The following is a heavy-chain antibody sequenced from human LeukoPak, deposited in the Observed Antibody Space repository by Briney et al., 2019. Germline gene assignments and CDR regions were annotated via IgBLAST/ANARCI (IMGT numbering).Heavy chain of an antibody. Sequence: GGSLRLSCAASGFTFSTYAMTWVRQAPGKGLEWVSSISGSGDDTYYVDSVRGRFTISRDNSKNTLYLQMNSLRAEDTAVYYCAKGHCSSTSCYGTGFDYWGQGTLVTVSS. CDR1: GFTFSTYA. J-gene: IGHJ4*02. CDR2: ISGSGDDT. CDR3: AKGHCSSTSCYGTGFDY. D-gene: IGHD2-2*01. V-gene: IGHV3-23*01.